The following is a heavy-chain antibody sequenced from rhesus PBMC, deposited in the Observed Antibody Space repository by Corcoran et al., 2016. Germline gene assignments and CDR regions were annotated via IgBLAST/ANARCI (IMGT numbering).Heavy chain of an antibody. CDR2: ISDRSGNT. D-gene: IGHD5-12*01. J-gene: IGHJ4*01. V-gene: IGHV4-99*01. Sequence: QVQLQESGPGLVKPSETLSLTCVVSGYSFNNGYYWGWISQPPGKGLEYIWYISDRSGNTSYNPSLKSRLTLSKDTSNNQFSLKLSSVTAADTAVYYCAGRYSYSFDYWGQGVLVTVSS. CDR3: AGRYSYSFDY. CDR1: GYSFNNGYY.